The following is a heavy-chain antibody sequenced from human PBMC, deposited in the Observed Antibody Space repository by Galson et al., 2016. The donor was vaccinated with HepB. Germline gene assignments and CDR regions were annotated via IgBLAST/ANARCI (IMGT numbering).Heavy chain of an antibody. J-gene: IGHJ4*01. D-gene: IGHD1-26*01. Sequence: SLRLSCAASGFTFSSYGIHWVRQAPGKGLEWVAVVSYDGSDKYYADSVKGRFTISRDNSNNTLFLQMNSLRAEDTAVYYCAKDAGGRYYLNFDYWGHATLVTVSS. CDR1: GFTFSSYG. V-gene: IGHV3-30*18. CDR2: VSYDGSDK. CDR3: AKDAGGRYYLNFDY.